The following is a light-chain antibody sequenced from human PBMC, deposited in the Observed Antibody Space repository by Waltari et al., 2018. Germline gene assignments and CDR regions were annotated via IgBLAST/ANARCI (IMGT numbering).Light chain of an antibody. CDR3: QQYASAPIT. CDR1: QSVSHSN. Sequence: ETVFTHTPGTMPWPPGERATPPARATQSVSHSNLAWYQQKGGQAPRLLIYGATSRATGITDRFSGSGSETDFTLSISRLEPEDYGVYYCQQYASAPITFGGGTKVEI. V-gene: IGKV3-20*01. CDR2: GAT. J-gene: IGKJ4*01.